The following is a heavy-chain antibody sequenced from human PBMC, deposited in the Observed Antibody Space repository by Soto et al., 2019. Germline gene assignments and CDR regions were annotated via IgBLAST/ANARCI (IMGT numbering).Heavy chain of an antibody. CDR1: GVSISSSNW. D-gene: IGHD6-6*01. CDR2: IYHSGST. V-gene: IGHV4-4*02. Sequence: ETLSLTCSVSGVSISSSNWWSWVRQPPGKGLEWIVEIYHSGSTNYNPSLKSRVTISVDKSKNQFSLKLSSVTAADTAVYYCERERVAARPPLGMDVWGQGTKVTVSS. CDR3: ERERVAARPPLGMDV. J-gene: IGHJ6*02.